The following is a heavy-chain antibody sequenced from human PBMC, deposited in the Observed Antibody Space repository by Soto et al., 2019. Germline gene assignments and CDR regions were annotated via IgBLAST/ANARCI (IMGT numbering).Heavy chain of an antibody. D-gene: IGHD4-17*01. Sequence: SETLSLTCTVSGGSISSSSYYWGWIRQPPGKGLEWIGSIYYSGSTYYNPSLKSRVTISADTSKNQFSLKLSSVTAADTAVYYCARECSGGRDYGDYGGIFDYWGQGTLVTVSS. CDR2: IYYSGST. J-gene: IGHJ4*02. CDR1: GGSISSSSYY. V-gene: IGHV4-39*02. CDR3: ARECSGGRDYGDYGGIFDY.